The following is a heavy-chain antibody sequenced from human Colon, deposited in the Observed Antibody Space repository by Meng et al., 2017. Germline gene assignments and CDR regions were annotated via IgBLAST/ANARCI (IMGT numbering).Heavy chain of an antibody. J-gene: IGHJ5*02. CDR2: IDHFGIS. V-gene: IGHV4-34*02. Sequence: VQIQQGGAGLLKPSETLSLTCAVSGGSFSGFYWSWICQPPGKGLEWIGEIDHFGISNYNSSLKGRLTMSVDTSKKQISLTLTSVTAADTAVYYCATGLRHGDWFDPWGPGTLVTVSS. D-gene: IGHD4-17*01. CDR1: GGSFSGFY. CDR3: ATGLRHGDWFDP.